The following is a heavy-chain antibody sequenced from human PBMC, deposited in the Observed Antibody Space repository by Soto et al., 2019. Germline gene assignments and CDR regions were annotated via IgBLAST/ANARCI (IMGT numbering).Heavy chain of an antibody. J-gene: IGHJ3*01. CDR2: ISSSSYI. Sequence: GGSLRLSCAASGFTFSSYSMNWVRQAPGKGLEWVSSISSSSYIYYADSVKGRFTISRDNAKNSLYLQMNSLRAEDTAVYYCAREEGYCGGGSCFRSAFDLWGQGTVVTVSS. V-gene: IGHV3-21*01. D-gene: IGHD2-15*01. CDR3: AREEGYCGGGSCFRSAFDL. CDR1: GFTFSSYS.